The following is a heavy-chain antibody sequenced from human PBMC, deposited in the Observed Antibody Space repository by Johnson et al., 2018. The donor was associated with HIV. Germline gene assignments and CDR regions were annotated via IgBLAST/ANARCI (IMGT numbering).Heavy chain of an antibody. V-gene: IGHV3-7*01. Sequence: VQLVESGGGLVQPGGSLRLSCEASGFIVSSYWMSWVRQAPGKGLEWVANIKQDGSEKYYVDSVKGRFTISRDNAKNSLYLQMNSLRAEDTALYYCARDVQYPGTDVFDIWGQGTMVTVSS. D-gene: IGHD2-2*01. CDR1: GFIVSSYW. CDR2: IKQDGSEK. CDR3: ARDVQYPGTDVFDI. J-gene: IGHJ3*02.